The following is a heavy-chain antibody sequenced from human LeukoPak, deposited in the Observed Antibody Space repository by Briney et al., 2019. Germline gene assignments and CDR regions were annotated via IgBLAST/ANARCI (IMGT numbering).Heavy chain of an antibody. Sequence: GGSLRLSCAASGFTFSSYAMIWVRQAPGKGLEWVSGTNDSGGSTYYADSVKGRFTISRDNSKNTLYLQMNSLRAEDTAVYYCAKMSSSWTYYYGMDVWGQGTTVTVSS. CDR3: AKMSSSWTYYYGMDV. CDR2: TNDSGGST. J-gene: IGHJ6*02. CDR1: GFTFSSYA. D-gene: IGHD6-13*01. V-gene: IGHV3-23*01.